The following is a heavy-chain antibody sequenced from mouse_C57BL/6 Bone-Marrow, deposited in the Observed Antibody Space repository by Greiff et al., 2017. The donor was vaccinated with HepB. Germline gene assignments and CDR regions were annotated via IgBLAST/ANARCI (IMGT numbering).Heavy chain of an antibody. Sequence: QVQLKQSGAELARPGASVKLSCKASGYTFTSYGISWVKQRTGQGLEWIGEIYPRSGNTYYNEKFKGKATLTADKSSSTAYMELRSLTSEDSAVYFCARTAGLAFAYYYAMDYWGQGTSVTVSS. CDR2: IYPRSGNT. J-gene: IGHJ4*01. D-gene: IGHD1-2*01. V-gene: IGHV1-81*01. CDR1: GYTFTSYG. CDR3: ARTAGLAFAYYYAMDY.